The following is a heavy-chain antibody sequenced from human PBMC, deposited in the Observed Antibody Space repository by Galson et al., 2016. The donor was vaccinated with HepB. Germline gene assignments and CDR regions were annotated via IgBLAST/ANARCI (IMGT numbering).Heavy chain of an antibody. D-gene: IGHD5-18*01. J-gene: IGHJ6*02. Sequence: SLRLSCAVSGLMYTHHAMNWVRQAPGKGLEWVSIIDDSGDHIYYAESVKGRFTISRENAKNSLYLQMNSLRVGDTAVYYCVREILLVVGYYGMDVWGQGTTVTVSS. CDR1: GLMYTHHA. CDR3: VREILLVVGYYGMDV. CDR2: IDDSGDHI. V-gene: IGHV3-21*01.